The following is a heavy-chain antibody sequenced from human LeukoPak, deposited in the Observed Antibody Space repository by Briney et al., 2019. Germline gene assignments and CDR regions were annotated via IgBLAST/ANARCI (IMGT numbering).Heavy chain of an antibody. V-gene: IGHV1-8*01. J-gene: IGHJ4*02. CDR3: ARDYRDVLLWFGELSK. CDR2: MNPHSGNT. D-gene: IGHD3-10*01. CDR1: GYSFISYD. Sequence: ASVKVSCKASGYSFISYDLNWVRQAPGQGLEWMGWMNPHSGNTGYAQRFQDRVTFTRDTSIRTAYMELRSLRSDDTAVYYCARDYRDVLLWFGELSKWGQGTLVTVSS.